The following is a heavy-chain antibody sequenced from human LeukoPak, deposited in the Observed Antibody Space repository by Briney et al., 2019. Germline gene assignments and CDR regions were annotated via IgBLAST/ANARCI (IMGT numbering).Heavy chain of an antibody. CDR1: GDSVSSSSYY. Sequence: PSETLSLTCTVSGDSVSSSSYYWTWVRQPAGKELEWIGRIYASGKTDYNPYTPSLKSRVAMSLDTSKNQVSLYLTSVTAADTAMYFCARSFSEKFYFESWGQGTLVTVSS. J-gene: IGHJ4*02. CDR3: ARSFSEKFYFES. V-gene: IGHV4-61*02. CDR2: IYASGKT. D-gene: IGHD1-26*01.